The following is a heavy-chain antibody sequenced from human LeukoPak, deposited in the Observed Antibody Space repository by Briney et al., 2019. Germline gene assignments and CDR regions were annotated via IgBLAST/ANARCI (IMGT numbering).Heavy chain of an antibody. CDR3: ARDQPHSYYDYVWGSYRSYYFDY. Sequence: GGSLRLSCAASGFTFSSYSMSWVRQAPGKGLEWVSCISSSSSTIYYADSVKGRFTISRDNAKNSLYLQMNSLRDEDTAVYYCARDQPHSYYDYVWGSYRSYYFDYWGQGTLVTVSS. CDR2: ISSSSSTI. CDR1: GFTFSSYS. D-gene: IGHD3-16*02. J-gene: IGHJ4*02. V-gene: IGHV3-48*02.